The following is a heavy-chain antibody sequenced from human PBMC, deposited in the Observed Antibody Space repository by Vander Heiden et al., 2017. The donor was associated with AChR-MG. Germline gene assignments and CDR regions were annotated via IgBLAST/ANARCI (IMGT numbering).Heavy chain of an antibody. J-gene: IGHJ4*02. Sequence: QVQLQESGPGLVKPSQTLSLTCTVTGGSISSGTYYWSWILQPAGKGLEWIGRIDTSGSIKYNPSLESRVTISVDTSKKQFSLNLSSVTAADTAVYYCARGDSGSYYFYWGQGILVTVSS. CDR2: IDTSGSI. V-gene: IGHV4-61*02. CDR3: ARGDSGSYYFY. D-gene: IGHD1-26*01. CDR1: GGSISSGTYY.